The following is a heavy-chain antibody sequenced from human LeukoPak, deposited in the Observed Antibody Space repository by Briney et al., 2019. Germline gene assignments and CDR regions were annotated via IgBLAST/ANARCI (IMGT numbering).Heavy chain of an antibody. J-gene: IGHJ4*02. CDR2: INHSGST. Sequence: SETLSLTCAVYGGSFSGYYWSWIRQPPGKGLEWIGEINHSGSTNYNPSLKSRVTISVDTSKNQFSLKLSSVTAADTAVYYCATWAGTKYSSGWHPPLDYWGQGTLVTVSS. CDR1: GGSFSGYY. CDR3: ATWAGTKYSSGWHPPLDY. V-gene: IGHV4-34*01. D-gene: IGHD6-19*01.